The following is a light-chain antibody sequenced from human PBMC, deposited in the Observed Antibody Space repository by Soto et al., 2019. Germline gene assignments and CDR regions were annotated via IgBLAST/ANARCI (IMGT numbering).Light chain of an antibody. CDR2: GAS. CDR1: QSVSNSY. V-gene: IGKV3-20*01. J-gene: IGKJ2*01. CDR3: QQCGPSLKYT. Sequence: EIVLTQSPGTLSLSPGERATLSCRASQSVSNSYLAWYQQKPGQAPRLLIYGASNRATGIPDRFSGSGSGTDFTLTISRLEPEDFAVYYCQQCGPSLKYTFGQGTKLEIK.